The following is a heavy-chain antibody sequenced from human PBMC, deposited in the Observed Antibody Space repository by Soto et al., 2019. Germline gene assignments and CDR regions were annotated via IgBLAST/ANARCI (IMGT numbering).Heavy chain of an antibody. J-gene: IGHJ6*02. Sequence: GGSLRLSCAASGLTVSSNYMNWVRQAPGKGLEWVSLIYTGGGTYYADSVKGRFTVSRDNSKNTLYLQMNSLRAEDTAVYYCARMGQWRVPGDYYYGMDVWGQGTSVTVSS. D-gene: IGHD6-19*01. CDR1: GLTVSSNY. V-gene: IGHV3-53*01. CDR2: IYTGGGT. CDR3: ARMGQWRVPGDYYYGMDV.